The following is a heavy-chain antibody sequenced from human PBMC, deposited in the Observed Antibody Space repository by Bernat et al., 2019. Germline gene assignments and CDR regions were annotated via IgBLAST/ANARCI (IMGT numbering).Heavy chain of an antibody. J-gene: IGHJ5*02. Sequence: EVQLVESGGGLVKPGGSLRLSCAASGFTFSNAWMSWVRQAPGKGLEWVGRIKSKTDGGTTDYAAPVKGRFTISRDDSKNTLYLQMNSLKTEDTAVYYCTTDSGYCSSTSCYSSWFDPWGQGTLVTVSS. D-gene: IGHD2-2*01. CDR1: GFTFSNAW. CDR2: IKSKTDGGTT. CDR3: TTDSGYCSSTSCYSSWFDP. V-gene: IGHV3-15*01.